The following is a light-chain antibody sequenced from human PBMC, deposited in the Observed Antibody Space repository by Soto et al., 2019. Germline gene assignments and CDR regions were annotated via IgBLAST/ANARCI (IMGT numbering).Light chain of an antibody. V-gene: IGKV3-15*01. CDR2: DTS. CDR1: QGIGDT. J-gene: IGKJ4*01. Sequence: EVVMRQSPDTLSFSPGAGATLSCRASQGIGDTLAWYQHKPGQTPRLLIYDTSTRATGVPNRFSGSRSGAEFTLTINSLQSEDFAVYYCQPYNNWPLTFGGGTKVDIK. CDR3: QPYNNWPLT.